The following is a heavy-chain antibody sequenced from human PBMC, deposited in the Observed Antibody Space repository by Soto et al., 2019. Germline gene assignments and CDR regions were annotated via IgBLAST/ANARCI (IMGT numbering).Heavy chain of an antibody. V-gene: IGHV3-53*04. J-gene: IGHJ3*02. CDR2: IYSGGST. CDR3: ARESTGFDAFDI. CDR1: GFTVSSNY. D-gene: IGHD1-1*01. Sequence: EVQLVESGGGLVQPGGSLRLSCAASGFTVSSNYMSWVRQAPGKGLERVSVIYSGGSTYYAASVKGRFTISSHKSKNTLYFQMNSLRAEDTAVYYCARESTGFDAFDIWGQGRMVTVSS.